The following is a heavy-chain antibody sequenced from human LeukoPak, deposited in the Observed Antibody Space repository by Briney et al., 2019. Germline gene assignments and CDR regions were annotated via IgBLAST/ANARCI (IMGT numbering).Heavy chain of an antibody. CDR3: ARRDYDFWSGYSNWFDP. CDR2: INHSGST. J-gene: IGHJ5*02. Sequence: SETLSPTCAVYGGSFSGYYWSWIRQPPGKGLEWIGEINHSGSTNYNPSLKSRVTISVDTSKNQFSLKLSSVTAADTAVYYCARRDYDFWSGYSNWFDPWGQGTLVTVSS. D-gene: IGHD3-3*01. V-gene: IGHV4-34*01. CDR1: GGSFSGYY.